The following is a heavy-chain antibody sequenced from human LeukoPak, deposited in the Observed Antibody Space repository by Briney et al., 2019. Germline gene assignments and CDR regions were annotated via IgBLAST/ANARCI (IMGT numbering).Heavy chain of an antibody. CDR3: ASLHDRFDY. V-gene: IGHV4-59*01. CDR2: IYYSGST. J-gene: IGHJ4*02. Sequence: SETLSLTCTVSGCSISSYYLSWIRQPPGKGLEWVAYIYYSGSTNYNPYLKSRVTISVDTSKNKFSLTLSSVTAEDRAVYYCASLHDRFDYWARELWSASPQ. CDR1: GCSISSYY. D-gene: IGHD1-1*01.